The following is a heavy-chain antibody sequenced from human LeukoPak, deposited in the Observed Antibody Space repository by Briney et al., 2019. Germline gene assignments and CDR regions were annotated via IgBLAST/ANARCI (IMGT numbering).Heavy chain of an antibody. V-gene: IGHV3-48*04. CDR3: TRDLGLRRMI. CDR1: GLSLSSNN. J-gene: IGHJ2*01. CDR2: ISAGSGTV. Sequence: PGGSLRLSCAASGLSLSSNNMHWVRQTPGGGLEWLSYISAGSGTVFSADPVKGRFSISRDNARESLFLQMNSLRVEDTGVYYCTRDLGLRRMIWGRGTLVIVSS.